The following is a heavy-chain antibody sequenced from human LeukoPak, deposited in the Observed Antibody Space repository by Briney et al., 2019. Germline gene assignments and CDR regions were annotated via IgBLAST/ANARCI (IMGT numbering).Heavy chain of an antibody. Sequence: PSETLSLTCTVAGGSTSSYYWSWIRQPPGKGLEWIGYIYYSGSSNYNPSLTSRGPISVDTSKNQFSLKLSSVTAADTAVYYCARAVAGSPYYYYYMDVWGKGTTVTVSS. J-gene: IGHJ6*03. CDR2: IYYSGSS. V-gene: IGHV4-59*01. D-gene: IGHD6-19*01. CDR1: GGSTSSYY. CDR3: ARAVAGSPYYYYYMDV.